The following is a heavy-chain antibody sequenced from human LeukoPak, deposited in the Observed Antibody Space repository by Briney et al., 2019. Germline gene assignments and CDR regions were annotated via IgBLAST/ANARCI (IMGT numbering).Heavy chain of an antibody. CDR1: GFTFSSYE. D-gene: IGHD3-22*01. V-gene: IGHV3-48*03. Sequence: PGGSLRLSCAASGFTFSSYEMNWVRQAPGKGLEWVSYISSSGSTIYYADSVKGRFTISRDNAKNSLYLQMNSLRAEDTAVYYCARIHYYDSSGYTYYFDYWGQGTLVTVSS. CDR3: ARIHYYDSSGYTYYFDY. J-gene: IGHJ4*02. CDR2: ISSSGSTI.